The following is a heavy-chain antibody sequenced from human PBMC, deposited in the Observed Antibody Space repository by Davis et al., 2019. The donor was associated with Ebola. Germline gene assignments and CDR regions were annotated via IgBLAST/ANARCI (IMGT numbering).Heavy chain of an antibody. D-gene: IGHD4-23*01. J-gene: IGHJ4*02. V-gene: IGHV1-3*01. CDR2: INAGNGNT. CDR3: ARDRENAYVGNSGPFQY. Sequence: AASVKVSCKASGYTFTSYAMHWVRQAPGQRLEWMGWINAGNGNTKYSQKFQGRVTITADKSTSTAYMELSSLTSEDTAIYYCARDRENAYVGNSGPFQYWGQGTLVTVSS. CDR1: GYTFTSYA.